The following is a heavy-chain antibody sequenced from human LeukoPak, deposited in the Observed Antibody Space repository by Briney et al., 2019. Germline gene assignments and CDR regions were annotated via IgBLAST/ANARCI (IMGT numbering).Heavy chain of an antibody. Sequence: GGSLRLSCAASGFTFSDYYMSWIRQAPGKGLEWVSGISGSGGSTYYADSVKGRFTISRDNSKNTLYLQMNSLRAEDTAVYYCAKDLTYYYDSSGYYGDDYWGQGTLVTVSS. CDR2: ISGSGGST. D-gene: IGHD3-22*01. V-gene: IGHV3-23*01. CDR1: GFTFSDYY. J-gene: IGHJ4*02. CDR3: AKDLTYYYDSSGYYGDDY.